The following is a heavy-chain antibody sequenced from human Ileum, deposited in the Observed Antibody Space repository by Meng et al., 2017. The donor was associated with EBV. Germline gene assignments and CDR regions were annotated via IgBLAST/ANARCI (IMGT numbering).Heavy chain of an antibody. CDR1: GYTFSNYA. V-gene: IGHV1-3*01. CDR3: ARVERGVKFDK. CDR2: INADNGNT. J-gene: IGHJ4*01. D-gene: IGHD2-21*01. Sequence: QVQLLQSGAEVKKPGASVKLSCKASGYTFSNYAIHWVRQAPGQRPEWMGWINADNGNTKYSQKFQGRVTITRNTPASTVYMDVRSLRSEDTAVYFCARVERGVKFDKWGQGTVVTVSS.